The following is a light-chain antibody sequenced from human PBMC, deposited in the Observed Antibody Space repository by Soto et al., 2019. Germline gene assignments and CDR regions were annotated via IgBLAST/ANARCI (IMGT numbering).Light chain of an antibody. Sequence: EIVMTQSPVTLSVSPGERATLSCRASQRLXTNFAWYEAKPGQPPRLLXYGASTRATDIPARLSGSGSGTDFTLPISCLQSEDLANYYCQQYYSFTGTFGGGTKVDIK. CDR1: QRLXTN. CDR2: GAS. V-gene: IGKV3-15*01. CDR3: QQYYSFTGT. J-gene: IGKJ4*01.